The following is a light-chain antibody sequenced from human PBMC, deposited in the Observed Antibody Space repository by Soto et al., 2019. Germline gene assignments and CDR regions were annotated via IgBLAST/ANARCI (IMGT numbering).Light chain of an antibody. Sequence: SYELTQPPSVSVAPGQTATISCGENNIDSRTVHWYQQKPGQAPLLVVYDNSFRPSGIPNRFSGSTSGTSASLAISGLQSDDEAHYYCATWDDSLNAAVFGGGTQLTVL. V-gene: IGLV3-21*02. J-gene: IGLJ7*01. CDR2: DNS. CDR3: ATWDDSLNAAV. CDR1: NIDSRT.